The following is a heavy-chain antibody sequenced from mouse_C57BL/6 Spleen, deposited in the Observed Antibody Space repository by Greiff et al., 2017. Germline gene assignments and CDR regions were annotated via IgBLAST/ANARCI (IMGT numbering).Heavy chain of an antibody. J-gene: IGHJ4*01. CDR3: ARRASKHAMDY. V-gene: IGHV5-15*01. CDR2: ISNLAYSI. Sequence: EVQVVESGGGLVQPGGSLTLSCAASGFTFSDYGMAWVRQAPRKGPEWVAFISNLAYSIYYADTVTGRFTITREKAKNTLYLEISSLRSEDTAMYYCARRASKHAMDYWGQGTSVTVSS. CDR1: GFTFSDYG. D-gene: IGHD3-1*01.